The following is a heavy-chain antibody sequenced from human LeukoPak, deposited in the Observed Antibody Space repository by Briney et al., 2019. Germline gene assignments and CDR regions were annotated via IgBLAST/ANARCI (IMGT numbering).Heavy chain of an antibody. J-gene: IGHJ4*02. CDR2: ISSSSSYI. Sequence: PGGSLRLSCAASGFTFSSYSMNWVRQAPGKGLEWVSSISSSSSYIYYADSVKGRFTISRDNAKNSLYLQMNSLRAEDTAVYYCARDCSSTSCYAGETYYFDYWGQGTLVTVSS. D-gene: IGHD2-2*01. CDR3: ARDCSSTSCYAGETYYFDY. V-gene: IGHV3-21*01. CDR1: GFTFSSYS.